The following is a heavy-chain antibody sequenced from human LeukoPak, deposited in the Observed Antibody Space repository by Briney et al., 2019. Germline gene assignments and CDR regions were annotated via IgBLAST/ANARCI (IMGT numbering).Heavy chain of an antibody. CDR3: ARAIVGATFDY. V-gene: IGHV1-2*02. CDR1: GVTVSSYV. Sequence: ASVKVSCKASGVTVSSYVFSWVRQAPEQGLEWMGGINPNSGGTNYAQKFQGRVTMTRDTSISTAYMELSRLRSDDTAVYYCARAIVGATFDYWGQGTLVTVSS. J-gene: IGHJ4*02. CDR2: INPNSGGT. D-gene: IGHD1-26*01.